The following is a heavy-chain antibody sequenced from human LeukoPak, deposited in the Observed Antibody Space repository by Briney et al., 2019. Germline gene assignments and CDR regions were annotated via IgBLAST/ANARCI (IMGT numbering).Heavy chain of an antibody. D-gene: IGHD1-26*01. CDR1: GYSFTSYW. V-gene: IGHV5-51*01. J-gene: IGHJ4*02. CDR2: IYPGDSDT. Sequence: GESLKISCKGSGYSFTSYWIGWVRQMPGKGLEWMGIIYPGDSDTRYSPSFQGQVTISADKSISTAYLQWSSPKASDTAMYYCARHAGSGSYFEVLMDYWGQGTLVTVSS. CDR3: ARHAGSGSYFEVLMDY.